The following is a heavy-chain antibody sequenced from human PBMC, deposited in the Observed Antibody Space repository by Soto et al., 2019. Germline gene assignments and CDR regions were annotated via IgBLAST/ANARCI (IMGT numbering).Heavy chain of an antibody. Sequence: VQLVESGGGVVQPGRSLRLSCVASGFAFSPAWMTWVRQAPGKGLEWVALIKSKTSGETRAYAAPVKGRFTISRDDSENTVVLQMDSLKTEDTAVYYCVIDDAARGFGELDYWGRGTLVTVSS. CDR3: VIDDAARGFGELDY. J-gene: IGHJ4*02. D-gene: IGHD3-10*01. V-gene: IGHV3-15*01. CDR2: IKSKTSGETR. CDR1: GFAFSPAW.